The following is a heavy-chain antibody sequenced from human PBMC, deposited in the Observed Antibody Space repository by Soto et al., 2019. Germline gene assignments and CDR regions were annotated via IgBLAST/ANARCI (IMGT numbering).Heavy chain of an antibody. D-gene: IGHD5-18*01. CDR2: IYYSGST. Sequence: KTSETLSLTCTVSGGSISSGDYYWSWIRQPPGKGLEWIGYIYYSGSTYYNPSLKSRVTISVDTSKNQFSLKLSSVTAADTGVYYWARDPSYDYDSWGQGTLVTVSS. V-gene: IGHV4-30-4*01. CDR1: GGSISSGDYY. CDR3: ARDPSYDYDS. J-gene: IGHJ5*01.